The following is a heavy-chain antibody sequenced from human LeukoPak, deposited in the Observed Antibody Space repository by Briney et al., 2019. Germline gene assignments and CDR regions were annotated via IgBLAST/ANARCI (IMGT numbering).Heavy chain of an antibody. CDR2: VSNSGDCI. CDR3: AREGDGYTTEGFDY. V-gene: IGHV3-21*06. Sequence: GGSLRLSCAASGFSFSSYRMNWVRQAPGKGLEWVSSVSNSGDCIHYADSVKGRFTISRDNSKNSLYLQMNSLRAEDTAVYYCAREGDGYTTEGFDYWGQGTLVTVSS. J-gene: IGHJ4*02. D-gene: IGHD5-24*01. CDR1: GFSFSSYR.